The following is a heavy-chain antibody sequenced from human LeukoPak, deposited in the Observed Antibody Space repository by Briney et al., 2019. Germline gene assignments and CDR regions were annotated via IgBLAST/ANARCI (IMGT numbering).Heavy chain of an antibody. CDR2: VNSDGSGT. CDR1: GFTFSSYW. Sequence: GGSLRLSCAASGFTFSSYWMHWVRQAPGKGLVWVSHVNSDGSGTSYADSVKGRFTISRDNAKNTLYLQMNSLRAEDTAVYYCARQIVGTTQGDYWGQGTPVTVSS. V-gene: IGHV3-74*01. CDR3: ARQIVGTTQGDY. D-gene: IGHD1-26*01. J-gene: IGHJ4*02.